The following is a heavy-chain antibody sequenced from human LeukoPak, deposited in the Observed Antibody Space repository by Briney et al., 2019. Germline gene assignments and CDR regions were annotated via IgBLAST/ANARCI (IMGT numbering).Heavy chain of an antibody. V-gene: IGHV3-48*01. Sequence: GGSLRLSCAASGFTFSSYSMNWVRQAPGKGLEWVSYISSSSSAIYYADSVKGRFTISRDNAKNSLYLQMNSLRAEDTAVYYCARDIRYSSGWYLARPYYYHYYGMDVWGQGTTVTVSS. CDR1: GFTFSSYS. D-gene: IGHD6-19*01. CDR3: ARDIRYSSGWYLARPYYYHYYGMDV. J-gene: IGHJ6*02. CDR2: ISSSSSAI.